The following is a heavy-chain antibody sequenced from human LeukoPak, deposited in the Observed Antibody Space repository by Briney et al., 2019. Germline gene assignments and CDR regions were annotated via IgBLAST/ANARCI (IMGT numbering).Heavy chain of an antibody. D-gene: IGHD2-15*01. J-gene: IGHJ4*02. V-gene: IGHV3-48*01. CDR1: GFTFSSYS. CDR2: ISSSSSTI. CDR3: ARLKGPRYCSGGSCHGALDY. Sequence: GGSLRLSCAASGFTFSSYSMNWVRQAPGKGLEWVSYISSSSSTIYYADSVKGRFTISRDNAKNSLYLQMNSLRAEDTAVYYCARLKGPRYCSGGSCHGALDYWGQGTLVTVSS.